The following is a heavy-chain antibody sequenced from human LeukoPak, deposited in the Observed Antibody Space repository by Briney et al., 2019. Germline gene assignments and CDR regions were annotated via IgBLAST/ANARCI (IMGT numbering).Heavy chain of an antibody. Sequence: PSETLSLTCTVSGGSISSSSYYWGWIRQSPGKGLEWIGSIYYSGSTYYNPSLKSRVTISVNTSKNQFSLKLRSVTAADTAVYYCARTTEGYAGGPGYSYYYYMDVWGKGTTVTISS. CDR2: IYYSGST. J-gene: IGHJ6*03. V-gene: IGHV4-39*07. CDR1: GGSISSSSYY. CDR3: ARTTEGYAGGPGYSYYYYMDV. D-gene: IGHD5-12*01.